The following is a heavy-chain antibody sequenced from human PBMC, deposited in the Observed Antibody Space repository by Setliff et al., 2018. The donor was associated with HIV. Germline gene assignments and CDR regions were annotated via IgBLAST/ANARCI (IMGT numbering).Heavy chain of an antibody. CDR2: ISSSSSYI. CDR3: ARVLGGNPDGDAFDI. Sequence: PGGSLRLSCTTSGFTFGDYSMAWVRQAPDKGLEWVSSISSSSSYIYYADSVKGRFTISRDNSKNTLYLQMNSLRAEDTAVYYCARVLGGNPDGDAFDIWGQGTMVTV. D-gene: IGHD2-15*01. CDR1: GFTFGDYS. V-gene: IGHV3-21*01. J-gene: IGHJ3*02.